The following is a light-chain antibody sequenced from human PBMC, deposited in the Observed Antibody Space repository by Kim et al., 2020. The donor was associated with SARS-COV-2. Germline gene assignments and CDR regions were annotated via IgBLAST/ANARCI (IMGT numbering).Light chain of an antibody. V-gene: IGLV4-69*01. CDR2: VDSDGAL. CDR3: QTWGTGIVV. Sequence: QLVVTQSPSASASLGDSVKLTCTLSSGHNKYAIAWHQQQPQKGPRFLMKVDSDGALTKGDGIPDRFSGSSSGTERYLIISSLQSEDEADYYCQTWGTGIVVFGGGTKVTVL. J-gene: IGLJ2*01. CDR1: SGHNKYA.